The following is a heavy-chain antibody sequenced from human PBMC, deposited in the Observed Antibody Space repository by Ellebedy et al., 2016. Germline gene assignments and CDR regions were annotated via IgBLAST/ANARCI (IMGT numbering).Heavy chain of an antibody. CDR1: GFTFSNFF. D-gene: IGHD4-17*01. V-gene: IGHV3-23*01. CDR2: ISGDGETT. CDR3: YYGHYSGS. J-gene: IGHJ4*02. Sequence: GESLKISXVASGFTFSNFFMTWVRLVPGGGLEWLSTISGDGETTFSADAVKGRFAISRDNSRNTVFLLMNNLRAEDTAVYYCYYGHYSGSWGQGTLVTVSA.